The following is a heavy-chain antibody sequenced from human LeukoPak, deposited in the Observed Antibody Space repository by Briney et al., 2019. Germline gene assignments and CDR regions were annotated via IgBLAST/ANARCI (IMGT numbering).Heavy chain of an antibody. CDR3: ARKYSGSYYGP. CDR2: IYYSGST. Sequence: PSETLSLTCTVSGGSISSYYWSWIRQPPGKGLEWIGYIYYSGSTNYNPSLKSRVTISVDTSKNQFSLKLSSVTAADTAVYYCARKYSGSYYGPWGQGTLVTVSS. CDR1: GGSISSYY. D-gene: IGHD1-26*01. J-gene: IGHJ5*02. V-gene: IGHV4-59*12.